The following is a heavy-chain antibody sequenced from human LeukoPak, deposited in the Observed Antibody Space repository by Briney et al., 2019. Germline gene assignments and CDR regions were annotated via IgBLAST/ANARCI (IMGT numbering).Heavy chain of an antibody. D-gene: IGHD3-22*01. Sequence: GASLKISCKGSGYSFTSYWIGWVRQMPGKGLEWMGIIYPGDSDTRYSPSFQGQVTISADKSINTAYLQWSSRKASDTAMYYCARHPEPHYYDSSGYYYDYWGQGTLVTVSS. CDR2: IYPGDSDT. V-gene: IGHV5-51*01. CDR1: GYSFTSYW. CDR3: ARHPEPHYYDSSGYYYDY. J-gene: IGHJ4*02.